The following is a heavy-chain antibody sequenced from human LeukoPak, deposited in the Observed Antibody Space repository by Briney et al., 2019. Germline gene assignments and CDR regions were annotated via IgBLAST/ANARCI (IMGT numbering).Heavy chain of an antibody. CDR1: GFTFSSYG. J-gene: IGHJ4*02. V-gene: IGHV3-30*18. CDR3: AKLRTPILVVGDFDY. CDR2: ISYDGSNK. D-gene: IGHD2-2*01. Sequence: PGGSLRLSCAASGFTFSSYGMHWVRQAPGKGLEWVAVISYDGSNKYYADSVKGRFTISRDNSKNTLYLQMNSLRAEDTAVYYCAKLRTPILVVGDFDYWGQGTLVTVSS.